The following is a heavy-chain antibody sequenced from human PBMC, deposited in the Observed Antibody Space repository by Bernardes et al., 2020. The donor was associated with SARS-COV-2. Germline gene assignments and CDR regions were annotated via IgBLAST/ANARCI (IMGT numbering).Heavy chain of an antibody. Sequence: ASVKVSCKASGFTFTDYFMHWVRQAPGQGLKWMGWINPNSGGTNYAQKFQGRVTMTRDTSISTVYMELSRLRSDDTALYYCARASLGGSYPNWGQGTRVTVSS. CDR2: INPNSGGT. CDR1: GFTFTDYF. J-gene: IGHJ4*02. D-gene: IGHD1-26*01. V-gene: IGHV1-2*02. CDR3: ARASLGGSYPN.